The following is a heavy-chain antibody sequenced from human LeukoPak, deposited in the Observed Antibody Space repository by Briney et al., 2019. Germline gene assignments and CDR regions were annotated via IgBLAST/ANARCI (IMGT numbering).Heavy chain of an antibody. J-gene: IGHJ3*02. Sequence: GGSLRLSCAASGFTFSSYWMSWVRQAPGKGLEWVANIKQDGSEKYYVDSVKGRFTISRDNAKNSLYLQKNSLRAEDTAVYYCARVDNWNDGWAFDIWGQGTMVTVSS. CDR3: ARVDNWNDGWAFDI. CDR1: GFTFSSYW. D-gene: IGHD1-20*01. CDR2: IKQDGSEK. V-gene: IGHV3-7*01.